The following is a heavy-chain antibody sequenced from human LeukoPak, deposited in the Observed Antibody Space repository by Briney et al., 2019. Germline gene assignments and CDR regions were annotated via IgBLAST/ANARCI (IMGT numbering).Heavy chain of an antibody. CDR2: VYNSGST. V-gene: IGHV4-59*02. J-gene: IGHJ3*02. CDR1: GGSVSSYH. D-gene: IGHD1-26*01. Sequence: SETLSLTCTVPGGSVSSYHWSWVRQPPGEGLGWIAYVYNSGSTNYNPSLKSRVTKSVDRSKNQFSLKMNSVTAADTAVYYCARDWEGFNFDIWGQGTMVTVSS. CDR3: ARDWEGFNFDI.